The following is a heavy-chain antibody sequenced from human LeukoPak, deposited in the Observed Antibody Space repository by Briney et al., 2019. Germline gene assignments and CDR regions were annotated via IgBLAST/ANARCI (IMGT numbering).Heavy chain of an antibody. CDR3: ARDFYGGNFNAYDM. CDR2: IWYDGSNK. CDR1: GFTFSRYG. Sequence: PGRSLRLSCAASGFTFSRYGMHWVRQAPGKGLEWVAVIWYDGSNKYYADSVKGRFTISRDNSKNTLYLQMNSLRAEDTAVYYCARDFYGGNFNAYDMWGQGTMVTVSS. D-gene: IGHD4-23*01. V-gene: IGHV3-33*01. J-gene: IGHJ3*02.